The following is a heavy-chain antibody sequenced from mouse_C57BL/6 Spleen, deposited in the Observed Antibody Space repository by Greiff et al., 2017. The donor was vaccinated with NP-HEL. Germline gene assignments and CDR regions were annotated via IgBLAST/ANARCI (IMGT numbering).Heavy chain of an antibody. D-gene: IGHD2-3*01. J-gene: IGHJ2*01. CDR1: GYTFTSYW. CDR3: ERRGVDGPYFDY. Sequence: QVQLQQPGAELVKPGASVKLSCKASGYTFTSYWMHWVKQRPGQGLEWIGMIHPNSGSTNYNEKFKSKATLTVDKSSSTAYMQLSSLTSEDSAVYYWERRGVDGPYFDYWGQGTTLTVSS. V-gene: IGHV1-64*01. CDR2: IHPNSGST.